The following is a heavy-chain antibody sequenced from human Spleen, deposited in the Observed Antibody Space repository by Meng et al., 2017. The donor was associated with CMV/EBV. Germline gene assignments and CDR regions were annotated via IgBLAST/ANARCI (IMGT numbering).Heavy chain of an antibody. Sequence: GESLKISCAASGFSFSSYAMSWVRQAPGKGLEWVSLIYSGGSTFYADSVKGRFTISRDNSKNTLYLQVNSLRAEDTAVYYCARHGGGSYLSYAMDVWGQGTTVTVSS. D-gene: IGHD1-26*01. CDR1: GFSFSSYA. J-gene: IGHJ6*02. V-gene: IGHV3-66*04. CDR3: ARHGGGSYLSYAMDV. CDR2: IYSGGST.